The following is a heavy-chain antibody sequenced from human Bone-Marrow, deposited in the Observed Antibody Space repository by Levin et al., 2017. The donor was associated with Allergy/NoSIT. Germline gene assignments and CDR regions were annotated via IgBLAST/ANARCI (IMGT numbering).Heavy chain of an antibody. CDR3: AKDIITMVRGNYGMDV. D-gene: IGHD3-10*01. V-gene: IGHV3-30*18. CDR1: GFTFSSYG. J-gene: IGHJ6*02. Sequence: GGSLRLSCAASGFTFSSYGMHWVRQAPGKGLEWVAVISYDGSNKYYADSVKGRFTISRDNSKNTLYLQMNSLRAEDTAVYYCAKDIITMVRGNYGMDVWGQGTTVTVSS. CDR2: ISYDGSNK.